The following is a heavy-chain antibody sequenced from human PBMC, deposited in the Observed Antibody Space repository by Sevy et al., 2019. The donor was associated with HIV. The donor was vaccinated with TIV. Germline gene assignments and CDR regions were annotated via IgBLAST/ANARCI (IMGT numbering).Heavy chain of an antibody. V-gene: IGHV3-15*01. J-gene: IGHJ4*02. CDR1: GFTFSNAW. CDR2: IKSKTDGGTT. Sequence: GGSLRLSCAASGFTFSNAWMSWVRQAPGKGLEWVGRIKSKTDGGTTDYAAPVKGRFTISRDDSKNTLYLQMNSLKTEDTAVYYCTTRGSSSSKYYFDYWGQRTLVTVSS. CDR3: TTRGSSSSKYYFDY. D-gene: IGHD6-13*01.